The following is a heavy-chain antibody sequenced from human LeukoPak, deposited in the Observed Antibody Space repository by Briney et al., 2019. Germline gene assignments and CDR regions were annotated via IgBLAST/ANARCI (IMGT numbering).Heavy chain of an antibody. V-gene: IGHV4-39*01. D-gene: IGHD5-18*01. Sequence: SETLSLTCTVSGGSISSSSYYWGWIRQPPGKGLEWIGSIYYSGSTYYNPSLKSRVTISVDTSKNQFSLKLSSVTAADTAAYYCATVYGPAMVTEGTYYFDYWGQGTLVTVSS. CDR2: IYYSGST. J-gene: IGHJ4*02. CDR3: ATVYGPAMVTEGTYYFDY. CDR1: GGSISSSSYY.